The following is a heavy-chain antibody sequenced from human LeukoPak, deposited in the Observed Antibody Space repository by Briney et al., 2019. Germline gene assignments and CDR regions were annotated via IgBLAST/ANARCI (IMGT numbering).Heavy chain of an antibody. CDR3: VRQYCSGGSCYVRTNYFDY. Sequence: GGSVRLSCSASGFTFSSYAMHWVRQAPGKGLEYVSAISSNGGSTYYADSVKGRFTISRDNSKNTLYLQMSSLRAEDTAVYYCVRQYCSGGSCYVRTNYFDYLGQGTLVTVSS. D-gene: IGHD2-15*01. V-gene: IGHV3-64D*09. CDR1: GFTFSSYA. CDR2: ISSNGGST. J-gene: IGHJ4*02.